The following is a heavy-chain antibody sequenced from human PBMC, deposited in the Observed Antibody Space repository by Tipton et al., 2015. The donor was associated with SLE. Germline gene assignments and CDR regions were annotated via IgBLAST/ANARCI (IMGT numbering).Heavy chain of an antibody. CDR2: IYYSGT. V-gene: IGHV4-59*01. CDR3: ARDWCSSTSCYGYYYMDV. J-gene: IGHJ6*03. D-gene: IGHD2-2*01. Sequence: TLSLTCTVSGGSIGRYYWSWIRQPPGKGLEWIGYIYYSGTNYNPSLKSRVTISVDTSKNQFSLNLSSVTAADTAVYYCARDWCSSTSCYGYYYMDVWGKGTTVTVSS. CDR1: GGSIGRYY.